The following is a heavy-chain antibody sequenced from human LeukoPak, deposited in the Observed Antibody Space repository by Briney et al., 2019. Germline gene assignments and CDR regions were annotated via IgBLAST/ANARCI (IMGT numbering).Heavy chain of an antibody. Sequence: GGSLRLSCAASGFTFSSYWMSWVRQAPGKGLEWVANIKQDGSEKYYVDSVKGRFTISRDNAKNSLYLQMNSLRAEDTAVYYCARDHYDILTGPHYYFDYWSQGTLVTVSS. CDR1: GFTFSSYW. D-gene: IGHD3-9*01. CDR3: ARDHYDILTGPHYYFDY. J-gene: IGHJ4*02. CDR2: IKQDGSEK. V-gene: IGHV3-7*01.